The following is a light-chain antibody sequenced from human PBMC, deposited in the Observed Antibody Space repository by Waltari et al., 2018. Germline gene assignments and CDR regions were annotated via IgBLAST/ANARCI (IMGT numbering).Light chain of an antibody. CDR2: DAS. CDR3: QQYDFYSLT. V-gene: IGKV1-5*01. Sequence: DIQMTQSPSTLSASDGDRVTITCRASHTINNYLAWYQQKPGKAPKLGIYDASSLESGVPSRFSGSGSGTEFTLTISSLQPDDFATYYCQQYDFYSLTFGGGTRVEIK. CDR1: HTINNY. J-gene: IGKJ4*01.